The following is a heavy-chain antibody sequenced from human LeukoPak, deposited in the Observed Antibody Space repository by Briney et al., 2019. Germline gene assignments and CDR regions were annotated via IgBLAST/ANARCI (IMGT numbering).Heavy chain of an antibody. CDR1: GFTFSSYA. CDR3: AKDWGDYSDSTGYYPLGAFDV. D-gene: IGHD3-22*01. CDR2: ISCGGSEQ. J-gene: IGHJ3*01. V-gene: IGHV3-30*18. Sequence: GGSLTLSCAASGFTFSSYAMHWVRQAPGKGLEWGTLISCGGSEQYYGHPVKARFTISRDNSQHTLFLQMSSLSAEDKALYYCAKDWGDYSDSTGYYPLGAFDVWGEGTMVTVSS.